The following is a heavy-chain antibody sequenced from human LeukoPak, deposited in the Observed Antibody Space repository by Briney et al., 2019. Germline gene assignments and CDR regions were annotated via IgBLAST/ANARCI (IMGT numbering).Heavy chain of an antibody. CDR1: GGSISSSSYY. J-gene: IGHJ6*03. CDR2: IYYSGST. D-gene: IGHD2-15*01. V-gene: IGHV4-39*01. Sequence: SETLSLTCTVSGGSISSSSYYWGWIRQPPGKGLEWIGSIYYSGSTYYNPSLKSRVTIFVDTSKNQFSLKLSSVTAADTAVYYCARLGGYCSGGSCNYYYYMDVWGKGTTVTVSS. CDR3: ARLGGYCSGGSCNYYYYMDV.